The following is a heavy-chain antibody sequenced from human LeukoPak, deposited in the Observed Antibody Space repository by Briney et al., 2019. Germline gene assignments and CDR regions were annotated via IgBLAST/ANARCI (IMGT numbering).Heavy chain of an antibody. CDR3: ARDKIEGPTKLDY. D-gene: IGHD1-1*01. CDR2: IKQDESEK. J-gene: IGHJ4*02. Sequence: GGSLRLSCAASGFTFSSYWLSWVRQAPGKGLEWVANIKQDESEKYYVDSLKGRFTISRDNAKNSLYLQMNSLRAEDTAVYYCARDKIEGPTKLDYWGQGILVTVSS. CDR1: GFTFSSYW. V-gene: IGHV3-7*01.